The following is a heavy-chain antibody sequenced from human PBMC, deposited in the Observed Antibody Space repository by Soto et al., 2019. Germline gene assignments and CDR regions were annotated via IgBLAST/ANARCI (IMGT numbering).Heavy chain of an antibody. CDR1: GGTFSNYA. V-gene: IGHV1-69*13. CDR2: IIPIFGTT. Sequence: ASEKVSCKASGGTFSNYAITWVRQAPGQGLEWLGRIIPIFGTTDYAQKFQGRVTITADESTTTAYMELSSLRSDDTAVYYCAKDGGREGYFGNWFDPWGQGALVTVSS. CDR3: AKDGGREGYFGNWFDP. J-gene: IGHJ5*02. D-gene: IGHD2-15*01.